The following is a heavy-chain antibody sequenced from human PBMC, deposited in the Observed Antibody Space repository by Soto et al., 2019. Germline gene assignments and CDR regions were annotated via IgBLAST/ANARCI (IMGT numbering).Heavy chain of an antibody. CDR3: ATDQRDDYIWGSYRFPRAFDI. Sequence: GASVKVSCKASGYTFTGYGISWVRQAPGQGLEWMGWISAYNGNTNYAQKFQGRVTMTTDTSTSTAYMELRSLRSDDTAVYYCATDQRDDYIWGSYRFPRAFDIWGQGTMVTVSS. D-gene: IGHD3-16*02. V-gene: IGHV1-18*01. J-gene: IGHJ3*02. CDR2: ISAYNGNT. CDR1: GYTFTGYG.